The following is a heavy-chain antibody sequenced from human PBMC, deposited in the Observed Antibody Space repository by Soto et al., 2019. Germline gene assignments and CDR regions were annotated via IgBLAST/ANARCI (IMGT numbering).Heavy chain of an antibody. V-gene: IGHV3-15*01. CDR3: TTDHYLRYYYYYMDV. CDR2: IKSKTDGGTT. J-gene: IGHJ6*03. CDR1: GFTFSNAW. Sequence: GGSLRLSCAASGFTFSNAWMSWVRQAPGKGLEWVGRIKSKTDGGTTDYAAPVKGRFTISRDDSKNTLYLQMNSLKTEDTAVYYCTTDHYLRYYYYYMDVWGKGTTVTVSS. D-gene: IGHD3-10*01.